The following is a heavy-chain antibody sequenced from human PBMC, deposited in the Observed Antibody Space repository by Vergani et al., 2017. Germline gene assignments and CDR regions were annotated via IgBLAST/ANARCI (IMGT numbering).Heavy chain of an antibody. CDR3: ARKKYYDSKDYYQVEPFDY. Sequence: VQLVESAGGVVQPGGSLRLSCAASGFTFSNFGMHWIRQAPGKGLEWVSSISGRSKYIYYADSLKGRFTISRDNSKNSVYLQMNSLRAEETAIYYCARKKYYDSKDYYQVEPFDYWGQGTLVTVSS. D-gene: IGHD3-22*01. CDR1: GFTFSNFG. J-gene: IGHJ4*02. V-gene: IGHV3-21*02. CDR2: ISGRSKYI.